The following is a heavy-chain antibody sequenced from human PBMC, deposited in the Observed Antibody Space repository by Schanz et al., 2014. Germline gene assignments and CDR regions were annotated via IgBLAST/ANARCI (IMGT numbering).Heavy chain of an antibody. D-gene: IGHD1-1*01. V-gene: IGHV3-23*04. CDR1: GFNFSDYA. CDR2: FIYIGGNT. CDR3: AKKGPAYNPFDS. J-gene: IGHJ4*02. Sequence: DVQLVESGGGLVQPGKSLRLSCAASGFNFSDYAMCWVRQAPGKGLEWVSFIYIGGNTYYAESVKGRFTISRDNSNNTLYLQMDSLRAEDTAVYCWAKKGPAYNPFDSWGQGTLXTVSS.